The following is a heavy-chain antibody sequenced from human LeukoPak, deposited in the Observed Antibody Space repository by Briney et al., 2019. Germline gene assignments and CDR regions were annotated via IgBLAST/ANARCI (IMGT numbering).Heavy chain of an antibody. CDR3: ARATYYYGSGSYYLPPDY. J-gene: IGHJ4*02. Sequence: GGSLRLSCAASGFTFDNYGMSWVRQAPGKGLEWVSGINWNGGSTGYADSVKGRFTISRDNAKNSLYLQMNSLRAEDTALYYCARATYYYGSGSYYLPPDYWGQGTLVTVSS. D-gene: IGHD3-10*01. CDR1: GFTFDNYG. V-gene: IGHV3-20*04. CDR2: INWNGGST.